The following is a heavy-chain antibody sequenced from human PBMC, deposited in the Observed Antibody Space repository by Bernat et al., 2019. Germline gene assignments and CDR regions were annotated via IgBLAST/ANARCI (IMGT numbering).Heavy chain of an antibody. D-gene: IGHD6-13*01. Sequence: QVQLVESGGGVVQPGRSLRLSCAASGITFSSYGMHWVRQAPGKGLEWVAVIWYDGSNKYYPDDVKGRFTISGERSKNTLDLKTNGLRAEDTAVYYCARGTGYSSSWDPASWGQGTLVTVSS. CDR2: IWYDGSNK. CDR3: ARGTGYSSSWDPAS. CDR1: GITFSSYG. J-gene: IGHJ5*02. V-gene: IGHV3-33*01.